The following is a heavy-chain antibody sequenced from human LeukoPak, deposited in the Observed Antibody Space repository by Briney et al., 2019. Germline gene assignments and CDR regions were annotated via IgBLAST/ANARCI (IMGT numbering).Heavy chain of an antibody. CDR2: IYTSGST. CDR1: GGSISSGGSY. V-gene: IGHV4-61*09. Sequence: SETLSLTCTVSGGSISSGGSYWSWIRQPAGKGLEWVGHIYTSGSTNYNPSLKSRVTISVDMSKNRFSLKLSSVTAADTAVYYCASPLFCSGTGCYDSWGQGTLVTVSS. J-gene: IGHJ4*02. D-gene: IGHD2-2*01. CDR3: ASPLFCSGTGCYDS.